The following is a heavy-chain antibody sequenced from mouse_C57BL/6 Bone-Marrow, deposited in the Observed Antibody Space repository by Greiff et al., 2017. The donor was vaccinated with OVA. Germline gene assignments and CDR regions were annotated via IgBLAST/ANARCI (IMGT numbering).Heavy chain of an antibody. CDR2: IYPGNSDT. CDR1: GYTFTSYW. CDR3: RGSSGYFYYFDY. J-gene: IGHJ2*01. Sequence: VQLQQSGTVLARPGASVKMSCKTSGYTFTSYWMHWVKQRPGQGLEWIGAIYPGNSDTSYNQKFKGKAKLTAVTSASTAYMELSSLTNEDSAVYYCRGSSGYFYYFDYWGQGTTLTVSS. D-gene: IGHD3-2*02. V-gene: IGHV1-5*01.